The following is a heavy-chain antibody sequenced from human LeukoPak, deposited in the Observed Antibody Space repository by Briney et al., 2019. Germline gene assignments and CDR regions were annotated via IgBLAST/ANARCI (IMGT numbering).Heavy chain of an antibody. CDR2: INPNSGGT. Sequence: ASVKVSCKASGGTLSSYAISWVRQAPGQGLEWMGWINPNSGGTNYAQKFQDRVTMTRDTSITTAYMELSRLRSDDTAVFYCARIGYNHYFDYWGQGTLVTVSS. D-gene: IGHD5-24*01. J-gene: IGHJ4*02. V-gene: IGHV1-2*02. CDR1: GGTLSSYA. CDR3: ARIGYNHYFDY.